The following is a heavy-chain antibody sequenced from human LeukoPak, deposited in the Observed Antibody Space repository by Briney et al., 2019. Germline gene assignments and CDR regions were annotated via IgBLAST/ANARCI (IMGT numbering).Heavy chain of an antibody. CDR1: GFTFSSYA. D-gene: IGHD2-21*02. CDR2: ISGGAGST. J-gene: IGHJ6*02. Sequence: WGSLRLSCAASGFTFSSYAMSWVRQAPGKGLEWVSTISGGAGSTHYADSVKGRFTISRDNSKNTLYLQMSSLRAEDTAVYYCAKGYCGGDCPLDVWGQGTTVTVSS. V-gene: IGHV3-23*01. CDR3: AKGYCGGDCPLDV.